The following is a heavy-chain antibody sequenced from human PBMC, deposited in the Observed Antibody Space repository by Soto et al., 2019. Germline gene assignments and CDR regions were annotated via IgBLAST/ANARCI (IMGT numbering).Heavy chain of an antibody. CDR2: IYTSGST. J-gene: IGHJ6*02. Sequence: SETLSLTCTVSGGSISSYYWSWIRQPAGKGLEWIGRIYTSGSTNYNPSLKSRVTMSVDTSKNQFSLKLSSVTAADTAVYYCAGDIRGIDFWSGTDYYYYGMDVWGQGTTVTVSS. CDR1: GGSISSYY. V-gene: IGHV4-4*07. CDR3: AGDIRGIDFWSGTDYYYYGMDV. D-gene: IGHD3-3*01.